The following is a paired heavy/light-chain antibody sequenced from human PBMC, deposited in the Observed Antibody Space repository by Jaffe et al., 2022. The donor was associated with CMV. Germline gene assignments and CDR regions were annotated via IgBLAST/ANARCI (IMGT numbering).Heavy chain of an antibody. D-gene: IGHD2-15*01. CDR2: ISSSGSYI. V-gene: IGHV3-21*01. CDR3: ARGLGCSGGSCSIKTNWFDP. CDR1: GFTFSSYS. J-gene: IGHJ5*02. Sequence: EVQLVESGGGLVKPGGSLRLSCAASGFTFSSYSMNWVRQAPGKGLEWVSSISSSGSYIYYADSVEGRFTISRDNAKNSLYLQMNSLRAEDTAVYYCARGLGCSGGSCSIKTNWFDPWGQGTLVTVSS.
Light chain of an antibody. CDR3: QQYNSYPLT. V-gene: IGKV1-16*02. CDR2: AAS. J-gene: IGKJ1*01. Sequence: DIQMTQSPSSLSASVGDRVTITCRASQGISNYLAWFQQKPGKAPKSLIYAASRLQSGVPSKFSGSGSGTDFTLTISSLQPEDFATYYCQQYNSYPLTFGQGTKVEIK. CDR1: QGISNY.